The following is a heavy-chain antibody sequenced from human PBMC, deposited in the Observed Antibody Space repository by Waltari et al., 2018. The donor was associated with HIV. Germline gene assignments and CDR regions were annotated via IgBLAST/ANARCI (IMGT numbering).Heavy chain of an antibody. J-gene: IGHJ3*02. CDR2: IWSDGNNE. CDR3: AKDNSVNYFTGDAFDI. D-gene: IGHD1-26*01. Sequence: QVQLVESGGGVVQPGRSLRLSCEASGFPFRSCVLHWVRQGPGKGPEWVAIIWSDGNNEYYADSVKGRFTISRDNSKDTLYLQMNSLRAEDTAMYYCAKDNSVNYFTGDAFDIWGQGTMVIVSS. V-gene: IGHV3-30*18. CDR1: GFPFRSCV.